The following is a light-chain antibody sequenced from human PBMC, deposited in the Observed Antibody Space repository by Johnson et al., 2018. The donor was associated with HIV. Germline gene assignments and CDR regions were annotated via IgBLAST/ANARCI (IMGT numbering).Light chain of an antibody. Sequence: QSVLTQPPSVSAAPGQKVTISCSGSSSNIGKNYVSWYQQLPGTAPKLLIFDNHKRPSGIPDRFSGSKSGTSATLGITGLQTGDEADYYCGTWDGGLSIYVFGTGTEVTVL. CDR3: GTWDGGLSIYV. J-gene: IGLJ1*01. CDR2: DNH. V-gene: IGLV1-51*01. CDR1: SSNIGKNY.